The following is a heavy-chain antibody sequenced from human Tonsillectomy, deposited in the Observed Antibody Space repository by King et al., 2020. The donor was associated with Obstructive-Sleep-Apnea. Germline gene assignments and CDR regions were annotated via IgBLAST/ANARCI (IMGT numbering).Heavy chain of an antibody. Sequence: VQLVESGSELKKPGASVKVSCKAFGYTFTSYAMNWVRQAPGQGLEWMGWINTNTWNPTYAQGFTGRFVFSLDTSVSTAYLQIYSLKAEDTAVYYCAVCRSGSSLSPFDYWGQGTLVTVSS. D-gene: IGHD3-10*01. CDR3: AVCRSGSSLSPFDY. J-gene: IGHJ4*02. V-gene: IGHV7-4-1*01. CDR2: INTNTWNP. CDR1: GYTFTSYA.